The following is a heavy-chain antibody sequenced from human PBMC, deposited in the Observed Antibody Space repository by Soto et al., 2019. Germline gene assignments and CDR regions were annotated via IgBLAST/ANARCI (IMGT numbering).Heavy chain of an antibody. CDR3: ARGRIAVAGYHFGN. D-gene: IGHD6-19*01. J-gene: IGHJ4*02. V-gene: IGHV1-2*02. CDR1: GYTFSCDY. CDR2: INPNSGGT. Sequence: ALVKRSCKASGYTFSCDYMHWLRQAPGQGLEWMGWINPNSGGTNYAKRFQGRVTMTRDTSISPAYRELIRLRPDDTAVYYCARGRIAVAGYHFGNWGQRTLVTVYS.